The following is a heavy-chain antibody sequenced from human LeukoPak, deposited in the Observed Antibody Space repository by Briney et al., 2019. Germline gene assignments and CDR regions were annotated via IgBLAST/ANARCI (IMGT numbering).Heavy chain of an antibody. CDR2: ISGSGGST. J-gene: IGHJ4*02. CDR1: GFTFSDYA. CDR3: AKPPHPAWVYNY. V-gene: IGHV3-23*01. D-gene: IGHD2-8*01. Sequence: QTGGSLRLSCAASGFTFSDYAMTWVRQAPGKGLEWVSGISGSGGSTYYADSVKGRFTISRDNSKNTLYLQMNSLRAEDTAVYYCAKPPHPAWVYNYWGPGTLVTVSS.